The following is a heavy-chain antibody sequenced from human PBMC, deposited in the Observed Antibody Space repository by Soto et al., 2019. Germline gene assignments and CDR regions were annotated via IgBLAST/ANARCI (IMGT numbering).Heavy chain of an antibody. D-gene: IGHD1-26*01. CDR3: TTEDIGTSSGSFVDYYGMEV. CDR1: GFTFSNAW. Sequence: GLSLRLSCSASGFTFSNAWMSCVRQPPGKGMEWVGRIKSKTDGGTTDYAAPVKGRFTISRHDSKNKLNLQMNSLTTADTAVYYCTTEDIGTSSGSFVDYYGMEVWGQGTKVTVTS. V-gene: IGHV3-15*01. CDR2: IKSKTDGGTT. J-gene: IGHJ6*02.